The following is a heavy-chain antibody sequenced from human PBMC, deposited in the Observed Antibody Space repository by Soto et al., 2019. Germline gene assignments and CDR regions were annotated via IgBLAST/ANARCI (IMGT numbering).Heavy chain of an antibody. CDR3: ARGQQVSTIRGVQGFDY. Sequence: EVQLVETGGGLIQPGGSLRLSCAASGFSISSNYMTWVRQAPGKGLEWVSLLYSGGTSYYADSVKGRFTISRDNSKNTLFLQMNRLKTEDTAVYYSARGQQVSTIRGVQGFDYWGQGTLVTVSS. D-gene: IGHD3-10*01. CDR1: GFSISSNY. J-gene: IGHJ4*02. CDR2: LYSGGTS. V-gene: IGHV3-53*02.